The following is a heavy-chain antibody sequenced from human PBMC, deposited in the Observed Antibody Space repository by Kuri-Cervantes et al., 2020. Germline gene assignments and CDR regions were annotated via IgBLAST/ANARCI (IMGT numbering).Heavy chain of an antibody. Sequence: GESLKISCAASGFTFDDYGMSWVRQAPGKGLEWVSGLNWSGGSTAYADSVKGRFTISRDNAKNSLYLQMNSLRDEDTAVYYCARDRGSSGYYPPWYFDLWGRGTLVTVSS. CDR1: GFTFDDYG. J-gene: IGHJ2*01. CDR2: LNWSGGST. D-gene: IGHD3-22*01. CDR3: ARDRGSSGYYPPWYFDL. V-gene: IGHV3-20*04.